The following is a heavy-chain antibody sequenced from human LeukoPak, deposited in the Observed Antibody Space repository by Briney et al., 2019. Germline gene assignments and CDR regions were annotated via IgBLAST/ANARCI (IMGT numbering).Heavy chain of an antibody. V-gene: IGHV3-23*01. CDR2: ISASGRNT. CDR3: AKKMTITGWLYYFDY. J-gene: IGHJ4*02. CDR1: GFTFSNYA. Sequence: PGGSLRLSCAASGFTFSNYAMTWVRQAPGKGLELVSVISASGRNTDYADSVKGRFTISRDNSENTLSLLMNSLRAEDTAVYYCAKKMTITGWLYYFDYWGQGTLVTVSS. D-gene: IGHD5-24*01.